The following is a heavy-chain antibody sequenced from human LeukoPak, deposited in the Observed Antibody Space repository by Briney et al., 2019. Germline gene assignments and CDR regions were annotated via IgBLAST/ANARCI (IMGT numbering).Heavy chain of an antibody. CDR3: ATLGYCSGGSCYSDY. CDR2: ISYSGTT. V-gene: IGHV4-31*03. J-gene: IGHJ4*02. Sequence: TLSLTCTVSGGSISSGGYYWSWIRQHPGKGLEWIGYISYSGTTYYNPSLKSRVTISVDTSKNQFSLKLSSVTAADTAVYYCATLGYCSGGSCYSDYWGQGTLVTVSS. CDR1: GGSISSGGYY. D-gene: IGHD2-15*01.